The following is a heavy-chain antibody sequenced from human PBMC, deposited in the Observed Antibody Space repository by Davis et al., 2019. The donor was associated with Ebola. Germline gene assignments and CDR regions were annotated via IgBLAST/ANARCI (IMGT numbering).Heavy chain of an antibody. CDR3: ARVPCSSTSCYGYWFDP. CDR1: GFTVSSNY. Sequence: PGGSLRLSCAASGFTVSSNYMSWVRQAPGKGLEWVSVIYSGGSTYYADSVKGRFTISRHNSKNTLYLQMNSLRAEDTAVYYCARVPCSSTSCYGYWFDPWGQGTLVTVSS. CDR2: IYSGGST. J-gene: IGHJ5*02. V-gene: IGHV3-53*04. D-gene: IGHD2-2*01.